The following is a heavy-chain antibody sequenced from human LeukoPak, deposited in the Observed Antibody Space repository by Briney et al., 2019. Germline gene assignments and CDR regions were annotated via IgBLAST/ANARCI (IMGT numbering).Heavy chain of an antibody. CDR3: ARDLELAGIAVAGNYFDY. Sequence: SQTLSLTCAISGDSVSSNSAAWNWIRQSPSRGLEWVGRTYYRSKWYNDYAVSVKSRITINPDTSKNQFSLQLNSVTPEDTAVYYCARDLELAGIAVAGNYFDYWGQGTLVTVSS. D-gene: IGHD6-19*01. CDR1: GDSVSSNSAA. J-gene: IGHJ4*02. CDR2: TYYRSKWYN. V-gene: IGHV6-1*01.